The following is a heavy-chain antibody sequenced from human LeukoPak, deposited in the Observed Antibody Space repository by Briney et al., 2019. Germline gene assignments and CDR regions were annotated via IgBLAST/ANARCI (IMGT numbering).Heavy chain of an antibody. V-gene: IGHV4-61*02. CDR2: IYTSGST. CDR1: GGPISSGSYY. D-gene: IGHD3-22*01. Sequence: SQTLSLTCTVSGGPISSGSYYWSWIRQPAGKGLEWIGRIYTSGSTNYNPSLKSRVTISVDTSKNQFSLKLSSVTAADTAVYYCAREIGYYDSSGYSGYYYYYMDAWGKGTTVTVSS. J-gene: IGHJ6*03. CDR3: AREIGYYDSSGYSGYYYYYMDA.